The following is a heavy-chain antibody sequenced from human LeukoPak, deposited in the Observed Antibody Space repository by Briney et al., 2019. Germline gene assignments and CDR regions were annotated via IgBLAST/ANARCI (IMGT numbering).Heavy chain of an antibody. V-gene: IGHV4-34*01. D-gene: IGHD5-18*01. CDR1: GGSFSAHY. J-gene: IGHJ6*03. CDR3: ARVRSFGSNYYYYYMDA. Sequence: SETLSLTCAVYGGSFSAHYWSWIRQPPGKGLEWIGEINHSGSSNYNPSLKSRVTISVDTSKTQFSLKLRSMTAADTAVYYCARVRSFGSNYYYYYMDAWGKGTTVTVSS. CDR2: INHSGSS.